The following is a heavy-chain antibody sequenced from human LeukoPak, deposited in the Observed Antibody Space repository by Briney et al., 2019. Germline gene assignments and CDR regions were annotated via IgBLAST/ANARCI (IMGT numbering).Heavy chain of an antibody. CDR3: ARASWVSSTDAVR. J-gene: IGHJ4*02. D-gene: IGHD3-16*01. V-gene: IGHV3-23*01. CDR2: LRGNGET. CDR1: GLSFSTFA. Sequence: GGSLRLSCAASGLSFSTFAMSWVRQGPARGLEWVSSLRGNGETFYADSVKGRFTLSSDISRNTVYLQLNNLRVEDTAIYCCARASWVSSTDAVRWGQGTLVTVSS.